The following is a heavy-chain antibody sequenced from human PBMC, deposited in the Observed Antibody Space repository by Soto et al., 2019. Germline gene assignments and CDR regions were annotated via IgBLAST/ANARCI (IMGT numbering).Heavy chain of an antibody. CDR2: IKQDGSEK. D-gene: IGHD3-3*01. CDR3: ARNFLWSFEY. J-gene: IGHJ4*02. Sequence: PVGSLRLSCAASGFTSSSSWMNWVRQAPGKGLEWVANIKQDGSEKYYVDSVKGRFTISRDNAKNSLHLQMNSLRAEDTAVYYCARNFLWSFEYWGQGALVTVSS. CDR1: GFTSSSSW. V-gene: IGHV3-7*01.